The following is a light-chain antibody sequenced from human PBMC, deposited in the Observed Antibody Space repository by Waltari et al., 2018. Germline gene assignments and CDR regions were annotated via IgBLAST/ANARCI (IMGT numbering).Light chain of an antibody. CDR1: QSVCSY. J-gene: IGKJ4*01. V-gene: IGKV3-11*01. CDR2: QAS. CDR3: QQRGSWPPV. Sequence: EIVLTQSPATLSLSPGERATLSCRASQSVCSYLAWYQQQPGQAPRLLIYQASTRATGIPARFSGSGSGTDFTLTISSLEPEDFAVYYCQQRGSWPPVFGGGSKVEIK.